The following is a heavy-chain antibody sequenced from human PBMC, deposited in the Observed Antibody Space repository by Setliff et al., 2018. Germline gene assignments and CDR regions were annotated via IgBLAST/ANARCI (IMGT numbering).Heavy chain of an antibody. Sequence: SETLSLTCAVSGYSIYTDYYWGWIRQPPGKGLEWIGSIYHSGTINYNPSLKSRVTISIDKSKNQFSLKLTSVTASDTAVYYCSGLGGSSGSGGFYYYYYMDVWGKGTTVTVSS. CDR3: SGLGGSSGSGGFYYYYYMDV. D-gene: IGHD3-16*01. CDR1: GYSIYTDYY. J-gene: IGHJ6*03. CDR2: IYHSGTI. V-gene: IGHV4-38-2*01.